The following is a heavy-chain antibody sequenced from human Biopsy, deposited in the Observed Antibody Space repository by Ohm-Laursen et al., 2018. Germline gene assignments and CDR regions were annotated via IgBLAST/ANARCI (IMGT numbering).Heavy chain of an antibody. CDR2: ISYTGDT. CDR1: GDSISSDL. J-gene: IGHJ4*02. D-gene: IGHD4-11*01. V-gene: IGHV4-59*07. CDR3: ARSNGYGDYRFDD. Sequence: SDTLSLTCTVSGDSISSDLWSWIRQTPGKGLEWIGYISYTGDTNYNPSLESRITISLDTSKNQLSLMLSSVTAADTAVYYCARSNGYGDYRFDDWGQGTLVTVAS.